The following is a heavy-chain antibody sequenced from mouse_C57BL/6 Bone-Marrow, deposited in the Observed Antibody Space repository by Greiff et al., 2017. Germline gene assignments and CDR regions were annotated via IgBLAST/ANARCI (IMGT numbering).Heavy chain of an antibody. D-gene: IGHD1-1*01. CDR2: ISGGGGNT. J-gene: IGHJ3*01. Sequence: EVKLVESGGGLVKPGGSLKLSCAASGFTFSSYTMSWVRQTPEKRLEWVATISGGGGNTYYPDSLKGRFTISRDNAKNTLYLQMSSLRSEDTALYYCARNLITTVVPFAYWGQGTLVTVSA. CDR3: ARNLITTVVPFAY. V-gene: IGHV5-9*01. CDR1: GFTFSSYT.